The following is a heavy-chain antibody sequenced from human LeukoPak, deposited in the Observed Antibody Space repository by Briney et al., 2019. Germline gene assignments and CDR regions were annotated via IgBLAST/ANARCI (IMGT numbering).Heavy chain of an antibody. CDR3: ATADSWIQDSFDY. CDR2: FDPEDGET. V-gene: IGHV1-24*01. CDR1: GYTLTELS. Sequence: ASVKVSYKVSGYTLTELSMHWVRQAPGKGLEWMGGFDPEDGETIYAQKFQGRVTMTEDTSTDTAYMELSSLRSEDTAVCYCATADSWIQDSFDYWGQGTLVTVSS. D-gene: IGHD5-18*01. J-gene: IGHJ4*02.